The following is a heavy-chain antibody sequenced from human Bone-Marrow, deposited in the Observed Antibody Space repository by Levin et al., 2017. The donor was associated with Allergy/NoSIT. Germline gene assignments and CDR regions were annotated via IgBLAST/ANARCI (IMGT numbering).Heavy chain of an antibody. D-gene: IGHD2-8*02. CDR2: IKSKTDGGTT. CDR1: GFTFSNAW. Sequence: GGSLRLSCAASGFTFSNAWMSWVRQAPGKGLEWVGRIKSKTDGGTTDYAAPVKGRFTISRDDSKNTLYLQMNSLKTEDTAVYYCTTAAMDIVLVVYAMGRGAFDIWGQGTMVTVSS. V-gene: IGHV3-15*01. J-gene: IGHJ3*02. CDR3: TTAAMDIVLVVYAMGRGAFDI.